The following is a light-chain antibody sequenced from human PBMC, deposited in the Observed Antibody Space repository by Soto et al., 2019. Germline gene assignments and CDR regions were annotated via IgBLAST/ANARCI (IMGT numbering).Light chain of an antibody. CDR1: SSNLGPYNY. CDR2: DVS. Sequence: QSALTQPRSVSGSPGQSVAISCTGTSSNLGPYNYVSWYQQHPGKAPTLIIYDVSNRPSGVPDRFSGSKSGNTASLTISGLQADDEADYYCCSYAFTFAVFGGGTKPPS. CDR3: CSYAFTFAV. V-gene: IGLV2-11*01. J-gene: IGLJ2*01.